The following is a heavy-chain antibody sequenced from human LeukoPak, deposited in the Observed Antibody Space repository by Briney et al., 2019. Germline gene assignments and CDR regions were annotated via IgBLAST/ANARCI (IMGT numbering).Heavy chain of an antibody. CDR2: ISGSGGST. Sequence: GGSLRLSCAASGFTFSSYAMSWVRQAPGKGLEWVSAISGSGGSTYYADSVKGQFTISRDNSKNTLYLQMNSLRAEDTAVYYCAKDLYDSSGSEVDYWGQGTLVTVSS. J-gene: IGHJ4*02. CDR3: AKDLYDSSGSEVDY. V-gene: IGHV3-23*01. CDR1: GFTFSSYA. D-gene: IGHD3-22*01.